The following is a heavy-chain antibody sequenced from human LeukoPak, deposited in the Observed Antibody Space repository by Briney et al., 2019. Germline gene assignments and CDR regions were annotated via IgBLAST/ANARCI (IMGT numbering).Heavy chain of an antibody. CDR2: IYYSGST. CDR1: GGSISSYY. Sequence: SETLSLTYTVSGGSISSYYWSWIRQPPGKGLEWIGYIYYSGSTNYNPSLKSRVTISVDTSKNQFSLKLSSVTAADTAVYYCARAHNWFDPWGQGTLVTVSS. J-gene: IGHJ5*02. CDR3: ARAHNWFDP. V-gene: IGHV4-59*01.